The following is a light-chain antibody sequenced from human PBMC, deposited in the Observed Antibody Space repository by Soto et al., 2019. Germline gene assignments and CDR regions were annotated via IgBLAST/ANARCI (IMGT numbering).Light chain of an antibody. J-gene: IGKJ1*01. V-gene: IGKV1-39*01. CDR2: AAS. CDR3: QQYYSTPWT. CDR1: QSISSY. Sequence: MTQSPSSLSASVGDRVTITCRASQSISSYLNWYQQKPGKAPKLLIYAASSLQSGVPSRFSGSGSGTDFTLTISSLQAEDVAVYYCQQYYSTPWTFGQGTKVDI.